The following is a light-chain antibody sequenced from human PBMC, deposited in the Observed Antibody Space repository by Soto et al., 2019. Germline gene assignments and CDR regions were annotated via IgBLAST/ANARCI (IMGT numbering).Light chain of an antibody. Sequence: GGSVTITCRASQTISTWMSWYQQKPGKAPKLLFYDASTLQSGVVSRFIGSGSGTEFTLIISGLQPDDSATYYCQKYDSAPTFGQGTKVDIK. CDR2: DAS. CDR1: QTISTW. J-gene: IGKJ1*01. CDR3: QKYDSAPT. V-gene: IGKV1-5*01.